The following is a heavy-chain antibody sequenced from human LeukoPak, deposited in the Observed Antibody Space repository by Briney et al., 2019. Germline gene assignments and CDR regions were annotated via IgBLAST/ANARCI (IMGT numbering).Heavy chain of an antibody. CDR2: INHRGET. Sequence: SETLSLTCAVSGYSISSGDYWGWIRQPPGKGLEWVGEINHRGETNYNPSLQSRVTMSVDTSKNQFSLRLTSLTAADTAIYYCARDPGIRGTALDYWGQGTPVTVSS. CDR3: ARDPGIRGTALDY. CDR1: GYSISSGDY. V-gene: IGHV4-38-2*02. J-gene: IGHJ4*02. D-gene: IGHD1-7*01.